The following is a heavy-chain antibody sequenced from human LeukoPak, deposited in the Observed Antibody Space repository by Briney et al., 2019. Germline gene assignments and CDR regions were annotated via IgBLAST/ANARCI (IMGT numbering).Heavy chain of an antibody. CDR1: GFIFSSYG. V-gene: IGHV3-64*01. Sequence: GGSLRLSCAASGFIFSSYGMSWVRQAPGKGLEYVSAISSNGGSTYYANSVKGRFTISRDNSKNTLYLQMGSLRAEDMAVYYCARGHVEDAFDIWGQGTMVTVSS. CDR3: ARGHVEDAFDI. CDR2: ISSNGGST. D-gene: IGHD5-24*01. J-gene: IGHJ3*02.